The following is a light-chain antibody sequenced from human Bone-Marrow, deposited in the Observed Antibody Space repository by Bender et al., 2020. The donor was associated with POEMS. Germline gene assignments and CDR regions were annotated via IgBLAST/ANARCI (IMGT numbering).Light chain of an antibody. CDR3: QVWDNSSDHWL. V-gene: IGLV3-21*04. CDR2: YGS. CDR1: DIGSES. Sequence: SYVLIQPPSVSVAPGESARLTCDGDDIGSESVHWYQQKPGQAPVLVIYYGSDRPSGIPERFSGSNSGNSATLTISRVEAGDEADYYCQVWDNSSDHWLFGGGTKLTVL. J-gene: IGLJ3*02.